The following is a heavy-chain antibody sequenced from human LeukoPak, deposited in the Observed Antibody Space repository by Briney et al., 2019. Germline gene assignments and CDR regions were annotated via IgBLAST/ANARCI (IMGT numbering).Heavy chain of an antibody. Sequence: ASVKVSCKASGGTFSSYAISWARQAPGQGLEWMGGIIPIFGTANYAQKFQGRVTITADESTSTAYMELSSLRSEDTAVYYCARDYYSNYRTRNYYYYYGMDVWGQGTTVTVSS. D-gene: IGHD4-11*01. V-gene: IGHV1-69*13. CDR3: ARDYYSNYRTRNYYYYYGMDV. J-gene: IGHJ6*02. CDR1: GGTFSSYA. CDR2: IIPIFGTA.